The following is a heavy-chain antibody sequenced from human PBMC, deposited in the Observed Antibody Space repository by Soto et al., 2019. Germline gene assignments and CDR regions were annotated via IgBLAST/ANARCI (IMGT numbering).Heavy chain of an antibody. V-gene: IGHV3-48*01. D-gene: IGHD4-17*01. CDR2: ISGSGTTI. Sequence: PGGSLRLSCAASGFIFSSYAINWVRQAPGKGLEWVSYISGSGTTIYYADSVKGRFTISRDYAKSSLYLQMNSLRAEDTAMYYYASFSHIDDGSYWRQGTLVTGSS. CDR1: GFIFSSYA. J-gene: IGHJ4*02. CDR3: ASFSHIDDGSY.